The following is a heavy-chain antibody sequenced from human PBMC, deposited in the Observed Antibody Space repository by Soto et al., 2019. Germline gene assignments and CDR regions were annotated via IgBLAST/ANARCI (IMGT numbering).Heavy chain of an antibody. CDR2: IYYSGST. Sequence: SETLSLTCTVSGGSISSGDYYWSWIRQPPGKGLEWIGYIYYSGSTNYNPSLKSRVTISVDTSKNQFSLKLSSVTAADTAVYYCARLTNCSGGSCYLYYFDYWGQGTLVTVSS. D-gene: IGHD2-15*01. V-gene: IGHV4-30-4*01. J-gene: IGHJ4*02. CDR3: ARLTNCSGGSCYLYYFDY. CDR1: GGSISSGDYY.